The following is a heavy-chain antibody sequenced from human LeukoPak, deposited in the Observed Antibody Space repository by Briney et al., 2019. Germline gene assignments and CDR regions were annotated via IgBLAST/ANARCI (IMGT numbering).Heavy chain of an antibody. V-gene: IGHV3-23*01. CDR1: GFTFSSYA. D-gene: IGHD3-10*01. CDR3: AKDVMVRGVIINGNFDY. Sequence: GGSLRLSCAASGFTFSSYAMSWVRQAPGKGLEWVSAISGSGGSTYYTDSVKGRFTISRDNSKNTLYLQMNSLRAEDTAVYYCAKDVMVRGVIINGNFDYWGQGTLVTVSS. J-gene: IGHJ4*02. CDR2: ISGSGGST.